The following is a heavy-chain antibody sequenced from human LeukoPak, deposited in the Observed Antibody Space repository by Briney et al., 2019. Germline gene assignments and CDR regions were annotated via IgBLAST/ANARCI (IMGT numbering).Heavy chain of an antibody. D-gene: IGHD1-7*01. CDR3: ARGTWNYVQFDY. CDR2: IYHSGST. CDR1: GGSISSSSYY. J-gene: IGHJ4*02. Sequence: SETLSLTCTVSGGSISSSSYYWGWIRQPPGKGLEWIGSIYHSGSTYYNPSLKSRVTISVDTSKNQFSLKLSSVTAADTAVYYCARGTWNYVQFDYWGQGTLVTVSS. V-gene: IGHV4-39*07.